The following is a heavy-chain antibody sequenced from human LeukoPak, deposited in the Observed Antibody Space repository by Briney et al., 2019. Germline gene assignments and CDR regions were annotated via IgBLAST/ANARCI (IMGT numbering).Heavy chain of an antibody. CDR3: ASLRTYGSSLFDY. D-gene: IGHD3-10*01. Sequence: SETLSLTCTVSGGSISSGSYYWSWIRQPAGKGLEWIGRIYTSGSTNYNPSLKSRVTISVDTSKYQFSLKLSSVTAADTAVYYCASLRTYGSSLFDYWGQGTLVTVSS. V-gene: IGHV4-61*02. J-gene: IGHJ4*02. CDR2: IYTSGST. CDR1: GGSISSGSYY.